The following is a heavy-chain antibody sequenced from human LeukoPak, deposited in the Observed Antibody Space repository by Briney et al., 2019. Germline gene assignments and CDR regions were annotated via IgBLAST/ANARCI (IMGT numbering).Heavy chain of an antibody. D-gene: IGHD2-2*01. Sequence: GASVKVSCKASGYTFTGYYMHWVRQAPGQGLEWMGWINPNSGGTNYAQKFQGRVTMTRDTSISTAYMELSRLRSDDTAVYYCARDPPLRRDIVVVPAAVWVLDPWGQGTLVTVSS. V-gene: IGHV1-2*02. J-gene: IGHJ5*02. CDR1: GYTFTGYY. CDR3: ARDPPLRRDIVVVPAAVWVLDP. CDR2: INPNSGGT.